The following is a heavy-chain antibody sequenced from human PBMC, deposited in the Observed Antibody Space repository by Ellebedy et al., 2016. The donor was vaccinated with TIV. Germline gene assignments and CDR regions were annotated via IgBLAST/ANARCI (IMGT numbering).Heavy chain of an antibody. J-gene: IGHJ4*02. CDR1: GGSLSSDY. CDR3: ARAFQYSSGWAFNY. CDR2: INHSGST. V-gene: IGHV4-34*01. Sequence: MPGGSLRLSCAVHGGSLSSDYWSWIRQSPEKGLEWIGEINHSGSTSYNPSLKSRVSISVDTPKKQFSLKMSSVTAPDTAVYYCARAFQYSSGWAFNYWGQGTLVTVSS. D-gene: IGHD6-19*01.